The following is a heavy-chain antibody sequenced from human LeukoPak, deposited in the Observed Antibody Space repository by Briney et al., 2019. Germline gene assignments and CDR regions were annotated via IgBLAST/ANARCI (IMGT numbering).Heavy chain of an antibody. J-gene: IGHJ3*02. CDR3: ARQLGSKNAFDI. CDR1: GGSISSSSYY. Sequence: KPSETLSLTCTVSGGSISSSSYYWGWIRQPPGKGLEWIGSISYSGSTYYNPSLKSRVTISVDTSKNQFSLKLSSVTAADTAVCYCARQLGSKNAFDIWGQGTMVTVSS. CDR2: ISYSGST. V-gene: IGHV4-39*01.